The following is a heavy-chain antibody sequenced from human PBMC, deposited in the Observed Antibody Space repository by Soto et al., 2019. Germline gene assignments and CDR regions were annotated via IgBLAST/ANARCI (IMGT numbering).Heavy chain of an antibody. V-gene: IGHV4-39*01. J-gene: IGHJ4*02. CDR2: IYDSGST. D-gene: IGHD3-3*01. CDR3: ARLGTISDDY. CDR1: GGSISSSIYY. Sequence: SETLSLTCTVSGGSISSSIYYWGWIRQPPGKGLEWIGGIYDSGSTYYNPSLKTRVTISVDTSKNQVSLKLSSVTAADTAVYYCARLGTISDDYWGQGTLVAVSS.